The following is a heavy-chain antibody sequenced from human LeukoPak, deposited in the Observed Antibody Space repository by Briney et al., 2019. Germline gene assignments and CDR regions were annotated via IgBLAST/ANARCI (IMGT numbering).Heavy chain of an antibody. D-gene: IGHD6-13*01. CDR3: ARGRIAAGTVGVVSAF. CDR2: ISAYNGNT. Sequence: ASVKVSCKASGYTFTSYGISWVRQAPGQGLEWMGWISAYNGNTNYAQKLQGRVTMTTDTSTSTACMELRSLRSDDTAVYYCARGRIAAGTVGVVSAFWGQGTLVTVSS. CDR1: GYTFTSYG. V-gene: IGHV1-18*01. J-gene: IGHJ4*02.